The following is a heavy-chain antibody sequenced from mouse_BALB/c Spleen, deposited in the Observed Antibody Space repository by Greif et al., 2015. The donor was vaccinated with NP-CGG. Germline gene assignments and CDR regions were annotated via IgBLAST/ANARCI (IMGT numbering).Heavy chain of an antibody. Sequence: QVQLKQSGPELVKPGASVKISCKASGYTFTDYYINWVKQKPGQGLEWIGWIYPGSGNTKYNEKFKGKATLTVDTSSSTAYMQLSILTSEDTAVYFCARRTGTEAMDYWGQGTSVTVSS. D-gene: IGHD4-1*01. V-gene: IGHV1-84*02. CDR1: GYTFTDYY. CDR3: ARRTGTEAMDY. CDR2: IYPGSGNT. J-gene: IGHJ4*01.